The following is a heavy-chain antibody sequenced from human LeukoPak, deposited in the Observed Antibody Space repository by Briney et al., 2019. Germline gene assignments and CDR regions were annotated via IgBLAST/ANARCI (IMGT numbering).Heavy chain of an antibody. Sequence: SETLSLTCTVSGGSISSYYWSWIRQPAGKGLEWIGRIYTSGSTNYNPSLKSRVTMSVDTSKNQFSLKLSSVTAADTAVYYCAMNRGYTSRYAFDIWGQGTMVTVSS. V-gene: IGHV4-4*07. J-gene: IGHJ3*02. CDR3: AMNRGYTSRYAFDI. CDR1: GGSISSYY. CDR2: IYTSGST. D-gene: IGHD5-18*01.